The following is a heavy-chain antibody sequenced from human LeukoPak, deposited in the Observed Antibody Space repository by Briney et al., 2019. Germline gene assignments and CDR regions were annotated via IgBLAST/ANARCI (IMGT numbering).Heavy chain of an antibody. CDR3: AYSVDLDAFDN. CDR1: AYTFTSYG. J-gene: IGHJ3*02. Sequence: ASVKDSCREPAYTFTSYGSIWLGRAPGQGLEWMGWISAYNGNTDYAQKLQGRVTMTTDTSTSTAYMELRSLRYDDTAVYYCAYSVDLDAFDNWGQGTMVTVSS. V-gene: IGHV1-18*01. CDR2: ISAYNGNT. D-gene: IGHD2-15*01.